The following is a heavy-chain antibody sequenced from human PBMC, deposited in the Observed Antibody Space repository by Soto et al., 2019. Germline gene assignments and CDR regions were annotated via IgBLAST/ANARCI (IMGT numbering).Heavy chain of an antibody. CDR1: GFSLTTAGVG. Sequence: QINLKESGPTLVKPTQTLTLTCSFSGFSLTTAGVGVGWVRQSPGEALEWLALIYWDDDERYSPSLKTRLTITKDPSNNQVALIMTNMAPDDTATYYCAPSRNLITEDAQVGDFDYWGQGTLVTVSS. V-gene: IGHV2-5*02. CDR2: IYWDDDE. D-gene: IGHD3-10*01. CDR3: APSRNLITEDAQVGDFDY. J-gene: IGHJ4*02.